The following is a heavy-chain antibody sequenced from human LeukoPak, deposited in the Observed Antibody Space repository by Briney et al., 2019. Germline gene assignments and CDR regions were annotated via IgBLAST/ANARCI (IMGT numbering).Heavy chain of an antibody. J-gene: IGHJ4*02. CDR3: AKVGRKYYYGSGSLLGNDY. V-gene: IGHV3-23*01. CDR2: ISGSGGST. D-gene: IGHD3-10*01. CDR1: GFTFSSYA. Sequence: TGGSLRLSCAASGFTFSSYAMSWVRQAPGKGLECLSAISGSGGSTYYADSVKGRFTISRDNSKNTLYLQMNSLRAEDTAVYYCAKVGRKYYYGSGSLLGNDYWGQGTLVTVSS.